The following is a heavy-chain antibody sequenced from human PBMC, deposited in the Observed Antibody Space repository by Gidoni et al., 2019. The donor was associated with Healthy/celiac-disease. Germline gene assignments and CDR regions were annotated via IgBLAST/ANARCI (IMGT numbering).Heavy chain of an antibody. V-gene: IGHV1-58*02. CDR1: GFTVTSSA. D-gene: IGHD6-19*01. CDR3: AAEWRSGCNP. J-gene: IGHJ5*02. CDR2: LVVGSGNT. Sequence: MQLVQSGPEVKQPGTSVQVSCTASGFTVTSSAMQWVRQARGQRLEWIGWLVVGSGNTNYAQKFQERVTITRDMSTSTAYMELSSLRSEDTAVYYCAAEWRSGCNPWGQGTLVTVSS.